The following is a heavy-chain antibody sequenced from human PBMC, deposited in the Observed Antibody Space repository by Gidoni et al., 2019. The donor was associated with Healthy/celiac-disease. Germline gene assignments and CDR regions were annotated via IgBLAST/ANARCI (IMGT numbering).Heavy chain of an antibody. D-gene: IGHD3-9*01. Sequence: QITLKESGPTLVKPTQTLTLTGTFSGFSLSTSGVGVGWIRQPPGTALEWLALIYWTDDERYGPSLKSRRTITKDTSKNQVVLTMTNMDPVDTATYYCAHSIRYFDWCPFDYWGQGTLVTVSS. J-gene: IGHJ4*02. CDR1: GFSLSTSGVG. V-gene: IGHV2-5*01. CDR2: IYWTDDE. CDR3: AHSIRYFDWCPFDY.